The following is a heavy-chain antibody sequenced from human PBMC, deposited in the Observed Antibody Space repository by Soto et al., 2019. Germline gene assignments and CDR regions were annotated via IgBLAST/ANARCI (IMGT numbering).Heavy chain of an antibody. D-gene: IGHD3-10*01. CDR1: GFTFSSYG. J-gene: IGHJ4*02. V-gene: IGHV3-33*01. CDR2: IWYDGSNK. CDR3: ARDRGVGKNGFDY. Sequence: LSLTCAASGFTFSSYGMHWVRQAPGKGLEWVAVIWYDGSNKYYADSVKGRFTISRDNSKNTLYLQMNSLRAEDTAVYYCARDRGVGKNGFDYWGQGTLVTVSS.